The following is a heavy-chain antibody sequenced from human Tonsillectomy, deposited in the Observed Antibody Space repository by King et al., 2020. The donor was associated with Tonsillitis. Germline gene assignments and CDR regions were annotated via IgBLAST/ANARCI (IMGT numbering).Heavy chain of an antibody. J-gene: IGHJ4*02. D-gene: IGHD3-22*01. Sequence: LQLQESGPGLVKPSETLSLTCTVSGGSISSYYWSWIRQPPGKGLEWMGYIYYIGSTNYNPSLKSRVTISVDTSKNQFSLKLSSVTAADTAVYYCARDQNYHDSSGYYRGGFDYWGQGTLVTVSS. CDR1: GGSISSYY. CDR2: IYYIGST. V-gene: IGHV4-59*01. CDR3: ARDQNYHDSSGYYRGGFDY.